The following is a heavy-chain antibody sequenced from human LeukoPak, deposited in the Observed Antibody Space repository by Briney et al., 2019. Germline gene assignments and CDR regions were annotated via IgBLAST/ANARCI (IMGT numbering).Heavy chain of an antibody. V-gene: IGHV4-61*01. CDR2: IYYSGST. J-gene: IGHJ4*02. CDR1: RDSISNGTYY. CDR3: ARETRYYDSSGYKQSPFDY. D-gene: IGHD3-22*01. Sequence: SETLSLTCTVSRDSISNGTYYWNWVRQLPGKGLEWIGYIYYSGSTNYNPSLKSRVTISVDTSKNQFSLKLSSVTAADTAVYYCARETRYYDSSGYKQSPFDYWGQGTLVTVSS.